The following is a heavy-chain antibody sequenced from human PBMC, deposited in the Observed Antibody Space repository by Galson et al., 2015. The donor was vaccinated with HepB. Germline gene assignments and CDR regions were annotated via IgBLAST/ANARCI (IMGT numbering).Heavy chain of an antibody. J-gene: IGHJ3*02. D-gene: IGHD1-1*01. CDR3: ARVPLGTGPERGAFDI. CDR1: GGSISSGSYY. V-gene: IGHV4-61*02. Sequence: TLSLTCTVSGGSISSGSYYWSWIRQPAGKGLEWIGRIYTSGSTNYNPSLKSRVTISVDTSKNQFSLKLSSVTAADTAVYYCARVPLGTGPERGAFDIWGQGTMVTVSS. CDR2: IYTSGST.